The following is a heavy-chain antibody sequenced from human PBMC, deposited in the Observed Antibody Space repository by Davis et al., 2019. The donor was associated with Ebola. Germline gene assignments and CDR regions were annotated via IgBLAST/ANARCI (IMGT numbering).Heavy chain of an antibody. CDR1: GFTFSSYA. CDR3: ARKSAIDY. Sequence: GESLKISCAASGFTFSSYAMHWVRQAPGKGLEWVAVILYDGSNKYYADSVKGRFTISRDNSKNTLYLQMNSLRAEDTAVYYCARKSAIDYWGQGTLVTVSS. J-gene: IGHJ4*02. CDR2: ILYDGSNK. V-gene: IGHV3-30-3*01. D-gene: IGHD5-18*01.